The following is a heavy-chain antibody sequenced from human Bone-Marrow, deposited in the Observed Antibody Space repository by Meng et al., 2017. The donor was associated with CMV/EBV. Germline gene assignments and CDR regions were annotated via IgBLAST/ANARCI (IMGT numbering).Heavy chain of an antibody. Sequence: GGSLRLSCKASGYTFTGYYMHWVRQAPGQGLEWMGWINPNSGGTNYAQKFQGRVTMTRDTSISTAYMELSRLRSDDTAVYYCARGGYYDSSGYDWFDPWGQGTLVTVSS. CDR3: ARGGYYDSSGYDWFDP. D-gene: IGHD3-22*01. CDR2: INPNSGGT. V-gene: IGHV1-2*02. J-gene: IGHJ5*02. CDR1: GYTFTGYY.